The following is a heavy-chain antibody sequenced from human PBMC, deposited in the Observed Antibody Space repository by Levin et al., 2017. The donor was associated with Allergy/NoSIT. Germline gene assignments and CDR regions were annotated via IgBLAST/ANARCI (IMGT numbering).Heavy chain of an antibody. Sequence: PGGSLRLSCSASGFTFSSYAMHWVRQAPGKGLEYVSAISSNGGSTYYADSVKGRFTISRDNSKNTLYLQMSSLRAEDTAVYYCVKRLYRSNYYDSSGTDYWGQGTLVTVSS. CDR1: GFTFSSYA. CDR2: ISSNGGST. D-gene: IGHD3-22*01. J-gene: IGHJ4*02. CDR3: VKRLYRSNYYDSSGTDY. V-gene: IGHV3-64D*06.